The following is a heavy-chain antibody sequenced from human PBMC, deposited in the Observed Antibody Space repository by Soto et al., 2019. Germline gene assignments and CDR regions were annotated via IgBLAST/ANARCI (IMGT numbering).Heavy chain of an antibody. J-gene: IGHJ6*02. CDR1: GFSLSTSGMC. Sequence: EPGTTLVNPTQTLTLTCTFSGFSLSTSGMCVSWIRQPPGKALEWLALIDWDDDKYYSTSLKTRLTISKDTSKNQVVLTMTNMDPVDTATYYCARILYTNYYYYGMDVWGQGTTVTVSS. CDR2: IDWDDDK. CDR3: ARILYTNYYYYGMDV. V-gene: IGHV2-70*01.